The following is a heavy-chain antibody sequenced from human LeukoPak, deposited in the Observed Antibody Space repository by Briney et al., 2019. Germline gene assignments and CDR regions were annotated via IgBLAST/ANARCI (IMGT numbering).Heavy chain of an antibody. V-gene: IGHV3-33*01. D-gene: IGHD3-10*01. Sequence: PGGSLRLSCAASGFTFRNYGMNWVRQAPGKGLEWVAIIWYDGSNKYYADSVKGRFTISRDNSKNTLYPQMNSLRAEDTAVYHCATVRLYGSGNYYSDYWGQGTLVTVSS. CDR2: IWYDGSNK. CDR1: GFTFRNYG. CDR3: ATVRLYGSGNYYSDY. J-gene: IGHJ4*02.